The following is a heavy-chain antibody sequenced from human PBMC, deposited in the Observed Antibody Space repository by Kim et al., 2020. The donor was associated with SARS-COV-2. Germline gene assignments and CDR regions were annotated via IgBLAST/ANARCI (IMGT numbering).Heavy chain of an antibody. D-gene: IGHD3-16*01. J-gene: IGHJ4*02. V-gene: IGHV3-30*01. Sequence: YADSVEGRFTISRDNSKNTLYLQMNSLRAEETAVYYCARTWGGLGGTFDYWGQGTLVTVSS. CDR3: ARTWGGLGGTFDY.